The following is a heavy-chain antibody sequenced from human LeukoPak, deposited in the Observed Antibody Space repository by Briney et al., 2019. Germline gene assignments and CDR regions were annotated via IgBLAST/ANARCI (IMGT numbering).Heavy chain of an antibody. Sequence: SETLSLTCTVSGGSISSSSYYWGWIRQPPGKGLEWIGSIYYSGSTYYNPSLKSRVTISVDTSKNQFSLKLSSVTAADTAVYYCASPGGGRITFDYWGQGTLVTVSS. CDR1: GGSISSSSYY. J-gene: IGHJ4*02. V-gene: IGHV4-39*07. CDR2: IYYSGST. D-gene: IGHD3-16*01. CDR3: ASPGGGRITFDY.